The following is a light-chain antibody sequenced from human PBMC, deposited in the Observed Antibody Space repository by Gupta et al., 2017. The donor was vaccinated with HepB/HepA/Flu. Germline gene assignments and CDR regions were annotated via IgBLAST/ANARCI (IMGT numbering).Light chain of an antibody. J-gene: IGKJ5*01. CDR1: QSISTY. CDR3: QQSRSKPST. V-gene: IGKV1-39*01. CDR2: AAS. Sequence: MTQPPSSLAASLGDTATITCRASQSISTYFNWYQYKPGTAAKLLIFAASILQDGVPPTISGSGSATVFTLAISSLLPDDVATYFCQQSRSKPSTFGQGT.